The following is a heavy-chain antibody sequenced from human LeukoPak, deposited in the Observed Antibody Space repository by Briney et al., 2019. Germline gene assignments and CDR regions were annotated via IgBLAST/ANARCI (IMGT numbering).Heavy chain of an antibody. D-gene: IGHD4-23*01. CDR3: ARDPGPTTVVTPNDAFDI. Sequence: PGGSLRLSCAASGFTFSSYSMSWIRQAPGKGLEWVSYISSSGSTIYYADSVKGRFTISRDNAKNSLYLQMNSLRAEDTAVYYCARDPGPTTVVTPNDAFDIWGQGAMVTVSS. CDR2: ISSSGSTI. CDR1: GFTFSSYS. V-gene: IGHV3-48*04. J-gene: IGHJ3*02.